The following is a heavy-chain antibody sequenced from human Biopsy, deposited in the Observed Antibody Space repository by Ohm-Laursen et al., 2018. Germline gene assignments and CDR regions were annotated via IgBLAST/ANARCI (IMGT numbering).Heavy chain of an antibody. CDR3: ARRSNEYGGLYFPH. V-gene: IGHV4-61*05. J-gene: IGHJ1*01. CDR1: GGSISNNNYY. D-gene: IGHD4-23*01. Sequence: SETLSLTCTVSGGSISNNNYYWGWIRQPPGKGLEWIGHISHTGYTSYKSSLKSRVTISLDTSRKHFSLRLTSLAAADTAVYYCARRSNEYGGLYFPHWGQGTLVTVSS. CDR2: ISHTGYT.